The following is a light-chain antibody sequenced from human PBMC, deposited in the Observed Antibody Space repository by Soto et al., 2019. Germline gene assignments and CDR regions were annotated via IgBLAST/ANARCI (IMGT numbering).Light chain of an antibody. CDR1: QSVSNN. V-gene: IGKV3-15*01. CDR2: GAS. Sequence: EIVMTQSPATLSVSPGERATLSCRASQSVSNNLAWYQQKPGQAPRLLIYGASTWATGIPARFSGSGSGTEFTLTISSLQSEDFAVYYCQQYNNWPLYTFGQGTKLEIK. J-gene: IGKJ2*01. CDR3: QQYNNWPLYT.